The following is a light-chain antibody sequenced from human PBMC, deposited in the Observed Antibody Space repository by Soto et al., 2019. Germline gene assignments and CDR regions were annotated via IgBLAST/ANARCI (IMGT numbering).Light chain of an antibody. J-gene: IGKJ2*01. CDR1: QSVSSN. V-gene: IGKV3-15*01. CDR3: QQYNNWPSYT. Sequence: EIVMTQSPATLSVSPGERATLSCRASQSVSSNLAWYQQKPGQAPRLLIYGASTRATDIPARFSGSGSGTEFTLTISSLQSEDFAVDYCQQYNNWPSYTFGPGTKLEIK. CDR2: GAS.